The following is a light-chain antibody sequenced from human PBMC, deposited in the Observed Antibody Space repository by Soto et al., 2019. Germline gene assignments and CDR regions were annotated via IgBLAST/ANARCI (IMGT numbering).Light chain of an antibody. CDR2: DAS. Sequence: DIQMTQFPSTLSASVGDTVTITCRASQSISAWLAWYQQSPGKAPKLLIYDASTLEGGVPSRFSGSGSGTDFTLKISSLQPEDFATYYCQQSDTLPITFGGGTKVDIK. CDR3: QQSDTLPIT. CDR1: QSISAW. J-gene: IGKJ4*01. V-gene: IGKV1-5*01.